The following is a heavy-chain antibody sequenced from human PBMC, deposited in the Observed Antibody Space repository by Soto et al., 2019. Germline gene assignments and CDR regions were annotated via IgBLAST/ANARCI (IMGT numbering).Heavy chain of an antibody. D-gene: IGHD3-10*01. Sequence: PSETLSLTCAVSGYSISSSNWWGWIRQPPGKGLEWIGYIYYSGSTYYNPSLKSRVTMSVDTSKNQFSLKLSSVTAVDTAVYYCARTISSYGSGRGAFDIWGQGTMVTV. V-gene: IGHV4-28*01. CDR3: ARTISSYGSGRGAFDI. CDR2: IYYSGST. CDR1: GYSISSSNW. J-gene: IGHJ3*02.